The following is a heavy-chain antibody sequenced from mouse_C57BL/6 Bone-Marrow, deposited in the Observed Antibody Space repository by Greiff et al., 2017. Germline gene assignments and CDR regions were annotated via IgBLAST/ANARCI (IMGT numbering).Heavy chain of an antibody. J-gene: IGHJ4*01. D-gene: IGHD1-1*02. CDR2: IGPGSGST. CDR3: ARGRRVDYYAMDY. CDR1: GYTFTDYY. Sequence: VKLQQSGAELVKPGASVKISCKASGYTFTDYYINWVKQRPGQGLEWIGKIGPGSGSTYYNEKFKGKATLTADKSSSTAYMQLSSLTSEDSAVSFCARGRRVDYYAMDYWGQGTSVTVSS. V-gene: IGHV1-77*01.